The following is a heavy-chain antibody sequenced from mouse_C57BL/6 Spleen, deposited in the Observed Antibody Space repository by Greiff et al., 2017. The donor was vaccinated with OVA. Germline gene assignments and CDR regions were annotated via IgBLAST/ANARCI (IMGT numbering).Heavy chain of an antibody. V-gene: IGHV1-22*01. CDR3: SRGRDYYRAWFAY. CDR1: GYTFTDYN. CDR2: INPNNGGT. Sequence: EVQLQQSGPELVKPGASVKMSCKASGYTFTDYNMHWVKQSHGKSLEWIGYINPNNGGTSYNQKFKGKATLTVNKSSSTAYMELRRLTSEDSAVYYCSRGRDYYRAWFAYWGQGTLVTVSA. J-gene: IGHJ3*01. D-gene: IGHD1-1*01.